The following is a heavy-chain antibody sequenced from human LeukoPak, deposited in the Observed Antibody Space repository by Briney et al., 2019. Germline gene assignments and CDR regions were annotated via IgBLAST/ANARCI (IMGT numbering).Heavy chain of an antibody. CDR3: ASGVFRSSVVGATNDDFDI. Sequence: ASVKVSCKASGGTFSSYAISWVRQAPGQGLEWRGGIIPIFGTANYAQKFQGRVTITTDESTSTAYMELSSLRSEDTAVYYCASGVFRSSVVGATNDDFDIWGQGTMVTVSS. V-gene: IGHV1-69*05. J-gene: IGHJ3*02. D-gene: IGHD1-26*01. CDR2: IIPIFGTA. CDR1: GGTFSSYA.